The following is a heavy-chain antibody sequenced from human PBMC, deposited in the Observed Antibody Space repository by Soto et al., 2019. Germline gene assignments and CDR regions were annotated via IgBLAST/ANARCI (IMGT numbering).Heavy chain of an antibody. D-gene: IGHD1-7*01. CDR3: ATAAGITGTIHFDY. CDR1: GYTFTSYG. CDR2: ISAYYGTA. Sequence: ASVKVSCKASGYTFTSYGISWVRQAPGQGLEWMGGISAYYGTANYAQKLQGRVTITADESTSTAYMELSSLRSEDTAVYYCATAAGITGTIHFDYWGQGTLVTVSS. J-gene: IGHJ4*02. V-gene: IGHV1-18*01.